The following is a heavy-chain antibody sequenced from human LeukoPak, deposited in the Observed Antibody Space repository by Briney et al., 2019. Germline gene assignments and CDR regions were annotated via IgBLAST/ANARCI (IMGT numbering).Heavy chain of an antibody. Sequence: GGSLRLSCAASGFIFSSYSMNWVRQAPGKGLEWVSSISGSSNYIYYADSVKGRFTISRDNPKNSLYLQTNSLRAEDTAVYYCAREAMAGIRFEDWGQGTLVTVSS. D-gene: IGHD6-19*01. CDR3: AREAMAGIRFED. J-gene: IGHJ4*02. V-gene: IGHV3-21*01. CDR1: GFIFSSYS. CDR2: ISGSSNYI.